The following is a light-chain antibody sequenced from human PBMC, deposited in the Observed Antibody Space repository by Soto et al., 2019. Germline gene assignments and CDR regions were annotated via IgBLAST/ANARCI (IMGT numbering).Light chain of an antibody. Sequence: QSVLTQPASVSGSPGQSITISCTGTSSDVGICNCVSWYQQHPGKAPTLMIYEVNKRPSGVSNRFSGSKSGNTASLTISGLQAEDAADYYCCSSVGSPNWVFGGGTKLTVL. CDR1: SSDVGICNC. J-gene: IGLJ3*02. CDR3: CSSVGSPNWV. V-gene: IGLV2-23*02. CDR2: EVN.